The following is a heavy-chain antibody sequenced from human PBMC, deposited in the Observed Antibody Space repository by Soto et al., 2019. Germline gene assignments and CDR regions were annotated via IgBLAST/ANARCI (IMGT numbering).Heavy chain of an antibody. D-gene: IGHD3-22*01. CDR1: GFTVSSNY. J-gene: IGHJ1*01. CDR3: ARDRVESGYPEYFQH. CDR2: IYSGGST. Sequence: EVQLVESGGGLIQPGGSLRLSCAASGFTVSSNYMSWVRQAPGKGLEWVSVIYSGGSTYYAASVKGRFTSSRDNSKNTRYLQMNSLRAEDTAVYYCARDRVESGYPEYFQHWGQGTLVTVSS. V-gene: IGHV3-53*01.